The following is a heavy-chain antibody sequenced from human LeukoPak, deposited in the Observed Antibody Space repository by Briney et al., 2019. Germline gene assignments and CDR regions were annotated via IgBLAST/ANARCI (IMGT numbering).Heavy chain of an antibody. CDR2: IYYSGST. V-gene: IGHV4-39*07. CDR1: GGSISSSSYY. Sequence: ASETLSLTCTVSGGSISSSSYYWGWIRQPPGKGLEWIGSIYYSGSTYYNPSLKSRVTISIDTSKHQFSLNLTSVTAADTAVYFCASRGYYDNSAYFRNWGQGTLVTVSS. D-gene: IGHD3-22*01. J-gene: IGHJ4*02. CDR3: ASRGYYDNSAYFRN.